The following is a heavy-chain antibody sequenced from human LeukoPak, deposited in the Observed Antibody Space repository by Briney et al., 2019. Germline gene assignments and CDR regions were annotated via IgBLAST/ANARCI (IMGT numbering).Heavy chain of an antibody. J-gene: IGHJ3*02. CDR1: GFTFSSYS. Sequence: GGSLRLSCAASGFTFSSYSMNWVRQAPGKGLEWVSSISSSSSYIYYADSVKGRFTISRDNAKNSLYLQVNSLRAEDTAVYYCASYGNSDAFDIWGQGTMVTVSS. CDR2: ISSSSSYI. D-gene: IGHD3-10*01. CDR3: ASYGNSDAFDI. V-gene: IGHV3-21*01.